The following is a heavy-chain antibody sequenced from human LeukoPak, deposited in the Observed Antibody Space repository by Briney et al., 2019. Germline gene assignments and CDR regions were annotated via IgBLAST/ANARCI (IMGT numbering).Heavy chain of an antibody. CDR1: GGSTSSYY. J-gene: IGHJ6*03. Sequence: SSETLSLTCTVSGGSTSSYYWSWIRQPPGKGLEWIGYIYYSGSTNYNPSLKSRVTISVDTSKNQFSLKLSSVTAADTAVYYCARETTGSYYHYYYMDVWGKGTTVTVSS. V-gene: IGHV4-59*01. D-gene: IGHD1-1*01. CDR2: IYYSGST. CDR3: ARETTGSYYHYYYMDV.